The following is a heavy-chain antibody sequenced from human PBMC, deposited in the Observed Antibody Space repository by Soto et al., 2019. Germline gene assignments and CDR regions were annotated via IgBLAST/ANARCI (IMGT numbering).Heavy chain of an antibody. V-gene: IGHV1-69*13. J-gene: IGHJ3*02. Sequence: WASVKVSCKASGGTFSNYAINWVRQAPGLGLEWMGQVTPKLATAKHAQKFQGRVTITADESASTAYMYVSSLRSEDTAVYFCARRRDGYNSAFDIWAQGTLVTVSS. CDR1: GGTFSNYA. D-gene: IGHD5-12*01. CDR3: ARRRDGYNSAFDI. CDR2: VTPKLATA.